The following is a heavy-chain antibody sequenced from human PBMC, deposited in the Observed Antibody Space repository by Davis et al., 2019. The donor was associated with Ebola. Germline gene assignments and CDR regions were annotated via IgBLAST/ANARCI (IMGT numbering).Heavy chain of an antibody. CDR3: ARHRRDNGSNFWSDYLLIGCFDP. J-gene: IGHJ5*02. Sequence: PSETLSLTCTVSGGSISSSNYYWGWIRQSPGKGLEWIGSVFYSGSAYYNPPLKTRATISVVTSKNRFSLNLRSVTAADTAVYYCARHRRDNGSNFWSDYLLIGCFDPWGQGTLVTVSS. V-gene: IGHV4-39*01. D-gene: IGHD3-3*01. CDR1: GGSISSSNYY. CDR2: VFYSGSA.